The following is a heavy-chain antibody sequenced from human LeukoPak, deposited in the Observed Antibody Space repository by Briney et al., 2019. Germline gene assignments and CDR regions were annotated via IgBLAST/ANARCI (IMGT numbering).Heavy chain of an antibody. V-gene: IGHV3-7*01. CDR1: GFTFSSYA. CDR2: IKQDGSEK. Sequence: GGSLRLSCAASGFTFSSYAMSWVRQAPGKGLEWVANIKQDGSEKYYVDSVKGRFTISRDNAKNSLYLQMNSLRAEDTAVYYCARDRGVIGTGYSSFDYWGQGTLVTVSS. J-gene: IGHJ4*02. D-gene: IGHD2-15*01. CDR3: ARDRGVIGTGYSSFDY.